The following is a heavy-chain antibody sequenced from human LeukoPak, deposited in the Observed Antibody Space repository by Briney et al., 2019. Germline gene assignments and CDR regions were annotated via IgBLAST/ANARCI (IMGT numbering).Heavy chain of an antibody. V-gene: IGHV5-51*01. CDR3: ARSGAYYYGSGARDFDY. Sequence: GESLKISCKGSGYRFTNYWIGWVRQMPGKGLEWMGIIYPGDSDTRYSPSFQGQVTISADKSISTAYLQWSSLKASDTAMYYCARSGAYYYGSGARDFDYWGQGTLVTVSS. CDR2: IYPGDSDT. D-gene: IGHD3-10*01. J-gene: IGHJ4*02. CDR1: GYRFTNYW.